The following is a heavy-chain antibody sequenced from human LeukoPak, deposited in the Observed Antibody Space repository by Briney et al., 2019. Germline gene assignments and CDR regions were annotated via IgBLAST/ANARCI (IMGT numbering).Heavy chain of an antibody. CDR3: ARSIAARPHYFDY. J-gene: IGHJ4*02. Sequence: GGSLRLSFAASGFTFDDYAMIWVRQSPGKGLDSPSGINWNGGGKGYADSVKGRFTISRDNAKNSLYLQMNSLRAEDTALYYCARSIAARPHYFDYWGQGTLVTVSS. V-gene: IGHV3-20*03. CDR2: INWNGGGK. D-gene: IGHD6-6*01. CDR1: GFTFDDYA.